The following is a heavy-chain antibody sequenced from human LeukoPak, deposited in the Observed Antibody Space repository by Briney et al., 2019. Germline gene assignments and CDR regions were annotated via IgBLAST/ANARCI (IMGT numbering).Heavy chain of an antibody. Sequence: GASVNVSCTASGYTFTSYSMHWVRQAPEQGLEWMGIINPSGGSTSYAQKFQGRVTMTRDTSTSTVYMELSSLRSEDTAVYYCARTAGRTFDYWGQGTLVTVSS. V-gene: IGHV1-46*01. CDR2: INPSGGST. CDR1: GYTFTSYS. J-gene: IGHJ4*02. D-gene: IGHD6-6*01. CDR3: ARTAGRTFDY.